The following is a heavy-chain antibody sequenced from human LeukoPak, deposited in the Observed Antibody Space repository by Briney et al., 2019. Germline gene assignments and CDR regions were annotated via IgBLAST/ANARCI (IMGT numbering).Heavy chain of an antibody. V-gene: IGHV3-21*04. CDR2: ISSSGSYI. CDR1: GFTFSSYT. Sequence: GGSLRLSCAASGFTFSSYTINWVRQAPGKGLEWVSSISSSGSYIYYADSVQGRFTISRDNAKNSLFLQMNSLRAEDTAVYYCAKFRDGYSLIDYWGQGTLVTVSS. D-gene: IGHD5-24*01. J-gene: IGHJ4*02. CDR3: AKFRDGYSLIDY.